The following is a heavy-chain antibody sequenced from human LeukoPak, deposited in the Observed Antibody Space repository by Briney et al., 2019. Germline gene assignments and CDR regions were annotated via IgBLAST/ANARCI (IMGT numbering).Heavy chain of an antibody. CDR2: INHSGST. CDR3: ARGHSPVTTKVSYFQH. V-gene: IGHV4-34*01. J-gene: IGHJ1*01. D-gene: IGHD4-17*01. Sequence: SETLSLTCAVYGGSFSGYYWSCIRQPPGKGLEWIGEINHSGSTNYNPSLKSRVTILVDTSKNQFSLKLSSVTAADTAVYYCARGHSPVTTKVSYFQHWGQGTLVTVSS. CDR1: GGSFSGYY.